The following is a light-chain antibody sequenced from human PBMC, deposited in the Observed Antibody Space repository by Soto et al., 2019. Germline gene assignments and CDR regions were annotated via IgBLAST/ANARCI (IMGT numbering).Light chain of an antibody. J-gene: IGLJ3*02. CDR3: VLYMGSGISV. Sequence: QTVVTQEPSFSVSPGGTVTLTCGLNSGSVSTTYYPSWYQQAPGQAPRTLFYSTNSRSSGVPDRVSGSVLGNKAALTITGAQADDEADYYCVLYMGSGISVFGGGTKLTVL. CDR2: STN. CDR1: SGSVSTTYY. V-gene: IGLV8-61*01.